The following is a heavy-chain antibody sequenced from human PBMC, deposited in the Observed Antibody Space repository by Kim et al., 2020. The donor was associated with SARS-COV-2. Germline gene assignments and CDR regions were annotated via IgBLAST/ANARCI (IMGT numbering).Heavy chain of an antibody. CDR2: VFSNGST. J-gene: IGHJ4*02. V-gene: IGHV4-59*01. D-gene: IGHD3-22*01. CDR3: ARGGDSRRWVGGFDH. CDR1: GGSISSYC. Sequence: SETLSLTCTVSGGSISSYCWSWIRQAPGKGLQWAGYVFSNGSTNYNPSLRSRVTISVDTSKGEFSLKVTSVTAADTGVYYCARGGDSRRWVGGFDHWGQGILVTVSS.